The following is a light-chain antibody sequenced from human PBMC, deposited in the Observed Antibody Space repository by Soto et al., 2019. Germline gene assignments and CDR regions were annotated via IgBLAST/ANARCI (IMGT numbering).Light chain of an antibody. CDR1: SSDVGAYNY. Sequence: QSALTQPPSASGSPGQSVTISCTGTSSDVGAYNYVSWYQQHPGKAPKLMIYEVNKRPSGVPDRFSGSKSGNTASLTVSGLQPEYEADYYCSSFVGDNNVVFGGGTKLTVL. CDR3: SSFVGDNNVV. J-gene: IGLJ2*01. V-gene: IGLV2-8*01. CDR2: EVN.